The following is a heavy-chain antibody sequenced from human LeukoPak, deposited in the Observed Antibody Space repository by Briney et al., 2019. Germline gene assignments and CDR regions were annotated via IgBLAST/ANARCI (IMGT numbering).Heavy chain of an antibody. Sequence: SETLSLTCTVSGGSISSSSYYWGWIRQPPGKGLEWIGSIYYSGSTYYNPSLKSRVTISVDTSKNQFSLKLSSVTAADTAVYYCARHALRFDYWGQGTLVTVSS. V-gene: IGHV4-39*01. J-gene: IGHJ4*02. CDR1: GGSISSSSYY. CDR3: ARHALRFDY. CDR2: IYYSGST.